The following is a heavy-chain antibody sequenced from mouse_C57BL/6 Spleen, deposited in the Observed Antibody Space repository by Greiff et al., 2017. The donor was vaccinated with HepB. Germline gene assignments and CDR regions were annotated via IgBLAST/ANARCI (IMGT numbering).Heavy chain of an antibody. D-gene: IGHD1-1*01. CDR2: FYPGSGSI. CDR1: GYTFTEYT. Sequence: QVQLKQSGAELVKPGASVKLSCKASGYTFTEYTIHWVKQRSGQGLEWIGWFYPGSGSIKYNEKFKDKATLTADKSSSTVYMELSRLTSEDSAVYFCARHEESVITTVVARYFDVWGTGTTVTVSS. V-gene: IGHV1-62-2*01. CDR3: ARHEESVITTVVARYFDV. J-gene: IGHJ1*03.